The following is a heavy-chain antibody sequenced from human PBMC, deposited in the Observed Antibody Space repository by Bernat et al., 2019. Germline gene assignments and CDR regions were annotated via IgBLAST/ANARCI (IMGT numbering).Heavy chain of an antibody. CDR3: ARGAGSYSGSSCPYYFYMDV. D-gene: IGHD2-15*01. J-gene: IGHJ6*03. CDR1: GYTFTTYT. Sequence: QVQLVQSGAEVQRPGASLKVSCKASGYTFTTYTLHWVRQAPGQRLEWMGWINAGNGNTKYSQKFQDKVTITRDTSANTAYMELSSLTSEDTAVYYCARGAGSYSGSSCPYYFYMDVWGKGTTVTVSS. CDR2: INAGNGNT. V-gene: IGHV1-3*01.